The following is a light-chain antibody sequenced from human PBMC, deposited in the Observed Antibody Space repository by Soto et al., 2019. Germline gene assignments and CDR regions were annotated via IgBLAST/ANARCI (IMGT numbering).Light chain of an antibody. CDR3: SSYTTSTTQV. V-gene: IGLV2-14*01. Sequence: QSALTQPASVSGSPGQSITISCTGTSSDVGTYNYVSWYQHHPGKVPKLMIYEVSNRPSGVSNRFSGSKSGNTASLTISGLQAEDEADYYCSSYTTSTTQVFGGGTKLTVL. CDR1: SSDVGTYNY. J-gene: IGLJ3*02. CDR2: EVS.